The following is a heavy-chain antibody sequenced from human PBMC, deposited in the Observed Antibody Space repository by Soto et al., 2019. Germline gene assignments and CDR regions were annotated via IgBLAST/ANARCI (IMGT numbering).Heavy chain of an antibody. CDR1: GYSVNSYS. CDR3: ARDTRDGMDV. CDR2: ISAYNGQT. J-gene: IGHJ6*02. V-gene: IGHV1-18*04. Sequence: ASVKVSCKGSGYSVNSYSVNWVRQAPGQGLEWMGWISAYNGQTNYAQKWQGRVTLTTDTFTNTAYMDLRGLRYDDTAVYYCARDTRDGMDVWGQGTTVTVSS.